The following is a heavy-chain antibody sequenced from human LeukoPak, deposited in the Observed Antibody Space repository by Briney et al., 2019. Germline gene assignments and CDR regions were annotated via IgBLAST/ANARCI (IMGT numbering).Heavy chain of an antibody. D-gene: IGHD6-13*01. CDR2: IKSKTDGGTT. CDR3: TTDPSGSSWYQFDP. CDR1: GFTFSNAW. Sequence: GGSLRLSCAASGFTFSNAWMSWVRQAPGKGLEWVGRIKSKTDGGTTDYAAPVKGRFTISRDDSKNTLYLQMNSLKTEDTAVYYCTTDPSGSSWYQFDPWGQGTLVTVSS. J-gene: IGHJ5*02. V-gene: IGHV3-15*01.